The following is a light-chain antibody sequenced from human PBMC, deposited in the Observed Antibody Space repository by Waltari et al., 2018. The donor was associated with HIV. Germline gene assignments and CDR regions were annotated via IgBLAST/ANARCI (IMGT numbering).Light chain of an antibody. CDR3: CSYAGSYPVV. Sequence: QSALPQPPSVSGSPGQSVTISCPGTSTDVVVYNFVSWYQQHPGKAPKLMIYEVSKRPSGVPDRFSGSKSGNTASLTISGLQAEDEADYYCCSYAGSYPVVFGGGTKLTVL. V-gene: IGLV2-11*01. CDR2: EVS. J-gene: IGLJ2*01. CDR1: STDVVVYNF.